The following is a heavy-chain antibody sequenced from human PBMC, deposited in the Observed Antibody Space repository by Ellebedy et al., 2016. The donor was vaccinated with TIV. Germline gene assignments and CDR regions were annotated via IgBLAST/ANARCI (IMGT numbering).Heavy chain of an antibody. Sequence: GESLKLSXAASGFTFSSYAMSWVRQAPGKGLEWVSAISGSGGSTYYADSVKGRFTISRDNSKNTLYLQMNSLRAEDTAVYYCAKGSHYRTGYYDYWGQGTLVTVSS. J-gene: IGHJ4*02. CDR3: AKGSHYRTGYYDY. CDR1: GFTFSSYA. V-gene: IGHV3-23*01. D-gene: IGHD3/OR15-3a*01. CDR2: ISGSGGST.